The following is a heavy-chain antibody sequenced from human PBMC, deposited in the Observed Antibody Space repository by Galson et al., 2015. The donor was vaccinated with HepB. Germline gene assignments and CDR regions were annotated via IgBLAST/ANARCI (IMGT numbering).Heavy chain of an antibody. CDR3: AKADVAYSSSSAGFDY. D-gene: IGHD6-6*01. Sequence: SLRLSCAASGFTFSRYAIHWVRQAPGKGLEWVAIISYDGSNKNYGDSVKGRFTVSRDNSRNTLYVQMNSLRAEDTAVYYCAKADVAYSSSSAGFDYWGQGALATVSS. CDR1: GFTFSRYA. CDR2: ISYDGSNK. V-gene: IGHV3-30*18. J-gene: IGHJ4*02.